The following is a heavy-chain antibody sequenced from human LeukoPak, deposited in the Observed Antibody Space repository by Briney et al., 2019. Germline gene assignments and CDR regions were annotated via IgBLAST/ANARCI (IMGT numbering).Heavy chain of an antibody. CDR1: GYTFTSYG. D-gene: IGHD3-10*01. V-gene: IGHV1-18*01. CDR3: ARDLTSTGSGEFDY. Sequence: ASVKVSCKASGYTFTSYGISWVRQAPGQGLEWMGWISAYNGNTNYAQKLQGRVTMTTDTPTSTAYMELRSLRSDDTAVYYCARDLTSTGSGEFDYWGQGTLVTVSS. CDR2: ISAYNGNT. J-gene: IGHJ4*02.